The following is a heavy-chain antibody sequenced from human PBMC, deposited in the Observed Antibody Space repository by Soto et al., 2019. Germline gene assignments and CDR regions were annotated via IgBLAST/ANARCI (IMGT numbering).Heavy chain of an antibody. CDR3: ARAARVLHDAFDI. D-gene: IGHD6-25*01. V-gene: IGHV1-46*01. Sequence: GASVKVSCKVSGYTLTELSMHWVRQAPGQGLEWMGIINPSGGSTSYAQKFQGRVTMTRDTSTSTAYMELSRLRSDDTAVYYCARAARVLHDAFDIWGQGTMVTVSS. CDR2: INPSGGST. CDR1: GYTLTELS. J-gene: IGHJ3*02.